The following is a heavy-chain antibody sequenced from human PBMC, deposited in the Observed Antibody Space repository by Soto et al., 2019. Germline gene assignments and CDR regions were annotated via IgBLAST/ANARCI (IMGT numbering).Heavy chain of an antibody. Sequence: AGGSLRLSCAASGFTFSSYSMNWVRQAPGKGLEWVSSISSSSSYISCADSVKGRFTISRDNAKNSLFLQMNSLRAEDTAVYFCARENSGSYLYWGQGTLVTVSS. CDR1: GFTFSSYS. CDR3: ARENSGSYLY. CDR2: ISSSSSYI. J-gene: IGHJ4*02. D-gene: IGHD1-26*01. V-gene: IGHV3-21*01.